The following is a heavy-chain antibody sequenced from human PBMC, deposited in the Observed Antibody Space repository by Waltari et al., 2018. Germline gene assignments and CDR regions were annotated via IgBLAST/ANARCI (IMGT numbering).Heavy chain of an antibody. CDR1: GVSFSCYY. CDR2: INHSGST. J-gene: IGHJ5*02. Sequence: QVQLQQWGAGLLTPSETLPLTCAVYGVSFSCYYWSWIRQPPGKGLEWIGEINHSGSTNYNPSLKSRVTISVDTSKNQFSLKLSSVTAADTAVYYCAREVDYWFDPWGQGTLVTVSS. CDR3: AREVDYWFDP. D-gene: IGHD2-2*01. V-gene: IGHV4-34*01.